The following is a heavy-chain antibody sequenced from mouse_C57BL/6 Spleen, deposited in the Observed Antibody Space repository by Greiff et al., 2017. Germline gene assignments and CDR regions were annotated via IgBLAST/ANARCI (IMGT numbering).Heavy chain of an antibody. CDR2: IRNKANNHAT. J-gene: IGHJ4*01. CDR3: TRGFTTVVATVDY. CDR1: GFTFSDAW. Sequence: EVKVEESGGGLVQPGGSMKLSCAASGFTFSDAWMDWVRQSPEKGLEWVAEIRNKANNHATYYAESVKGRFTISRDDSKSSVYLQMNSLRAGDTGVYYCTRGFTTVVATVDYWGQGTSVTVSS. D-gene: IGHD1-1*01. V-gene: IGHV6-6*01.